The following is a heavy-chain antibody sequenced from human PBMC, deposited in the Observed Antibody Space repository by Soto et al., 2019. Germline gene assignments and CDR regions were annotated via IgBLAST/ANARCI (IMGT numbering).Heavy chain of an antibody. CDR2: ISSSSSYI. V-gene: IGHV3-21*01. CDR1: GFTFSSYS. Sequence: GGSLRLSCAAPGFTFSSYSMNWVRQAPGKGLEWVSSISSSSSYIYYADSVKGRFTISRDNAKNSLYLQMNSLRAEDTAVYYCARDLKPYIVVVPAARGMDVWGQGTTVTVSS. CDR3: ARDLKPYIVVVPAARGMDV. J-gene: IGHJ6*02. D-gene: IGHD2-2*01.